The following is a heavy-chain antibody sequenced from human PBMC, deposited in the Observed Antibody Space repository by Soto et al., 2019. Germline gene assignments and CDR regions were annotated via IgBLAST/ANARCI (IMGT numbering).Heavy chain of an antibody. V-gene: IGHV1-69*01. Sequence: QVQLVQSGAEVKKPGSSVKVSCKASGGTFSSYAISWVRQAPGQGLEWMGGIIPIFGTANYAQKFQGRVTITADESTSTAYMELSRLRSEDTAVYYCAVTYYGSGSYYGAFDIWGQGTMVTVSS. CDR3: AVTYYGSGSYYGAFDI. CDR2: IIPIFGTA. D-gene: IGHD3-10*01. J-gene: IGHJ3*02. CDR1: GGTFSSYA.